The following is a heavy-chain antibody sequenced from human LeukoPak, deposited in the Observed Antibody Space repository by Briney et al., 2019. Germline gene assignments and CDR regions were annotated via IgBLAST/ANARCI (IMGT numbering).Heavy chain of an antibody. CDR3: GVYYYYGMDV. CDR2: TYYRSKWYN. CDR1: GDSVSSNSAA. V-gene: IGHV6-1*01. Sequence: TLSLTCAISGDSVSSNSAAWNWIRRSPSRGLEWLGRTYYRSKWYNDYAVSVKSRITINPDTSKNQFSLQLNSVTPEDTAVYYCGVYYYYGMDVWGQGTTVTVSS. J-gene: IGHJ6*02.